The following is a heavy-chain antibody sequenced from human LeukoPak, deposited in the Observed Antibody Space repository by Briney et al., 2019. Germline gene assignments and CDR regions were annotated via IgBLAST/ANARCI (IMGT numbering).Heavy chain of an antibody. J-gene: IGHJ6*02. V-gene: IGHV3-7*01. Sequence: GGSLRLSCAASGFTFSTYWMSWVRPAPGKGLEWVANIRQDGSAKYYLDSVKGRFTISRDNAKNSLYLQMNSLRAEDTAVYSCTRDRQGPKLYEMHVWGQGTTVTVSS. CDR1: GFTFSTYW. CDR2: IRQDGSAK. CDR3: TRDRQGPKLYEMHV. D-gene: IGHD3-10*01.